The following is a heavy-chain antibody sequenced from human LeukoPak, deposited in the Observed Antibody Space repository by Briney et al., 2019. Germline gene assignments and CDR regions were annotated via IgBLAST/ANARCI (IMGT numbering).Heavy chain of an antibody. CDR1: GFTFSSYG. D-gene: IGHD4-17*01. V-gene: IGHV3-30*03. CDR2: ISYDGNNR. J-gene: IGHJ4*02. Sequence: PGGSLRLSCAASGFTFSSYGMHWVRQAPGKGLEWVAGISYDGNNRFYADSVKGRFTISRDNSKNTLYLQMNSLRAEDTAVYYCARQGDDYGAYFDYWGQGTLVTVSS. CDR3: ARQGDDYGAYFDY.